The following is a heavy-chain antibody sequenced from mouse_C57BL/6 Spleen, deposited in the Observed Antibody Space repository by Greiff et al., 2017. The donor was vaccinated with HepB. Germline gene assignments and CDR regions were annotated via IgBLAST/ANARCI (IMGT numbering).Heavy chain of an antibody. J-gene: IGHJ2*01. Sequence: QVHVKQPGAELVKPGASVKMSCKASGYTFTSYWITWVKQRPGQGLEWIGDIYPGSGSTNYNEKFKSKATLTVDTSSSTAYMQLSSLTSEDSAVYYCAIERAQALYFDYWGQGTTLTVSS. V-gene: IGHV1-55*01. CDR3: AIERAQALYFDY. CDR1: GYTFTSYW. D-gene: IGHD3-2*02. CDR2: IYPGSGST.